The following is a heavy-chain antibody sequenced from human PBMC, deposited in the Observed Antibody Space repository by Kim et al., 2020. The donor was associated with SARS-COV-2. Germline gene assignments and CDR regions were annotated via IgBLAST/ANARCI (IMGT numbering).Heavy chain of an antibody. CDR1: GFTFDDYA. V-gene: IGHV3-9*01. Sequence: GGSLRLSCAASGFTFDDYAMHWVRQAPGKGLEWVSGISWNSGSIGYADSVKGRFTISRDNAKNSLYLQMNSLRAEDTALYYCAKDILPLAVREVSDAFDIWGQGTMVTVSS. J-gene: IGHJ3*02. CDR2: ISWNSGSI. CDR3: AKDILPLAVREVSDAFDI. D-gene: IGHD3-10*01.